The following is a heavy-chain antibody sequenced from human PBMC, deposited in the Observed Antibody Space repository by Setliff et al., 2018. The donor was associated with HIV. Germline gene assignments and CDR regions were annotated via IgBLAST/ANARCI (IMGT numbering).Heavy chain of an antibody. Sequence: PGESLKISCKGSGYNFANYWIAWVRQVPGKGLEWMGIIYPTDSDTRYSPSFQGQVTISADTSIGTAYLQWSSLKASDTAVYYCSRASDPSHRMPPTNYYYYMDVWGKGTKVTVSS. J-gene: IGHJ6*03. D-gene: IGHD2-2*01. V-gene: IGHV5-51*01. CDR2: IYPTDSDT. CDR1: GYNFANYW. CDR3: SRASDPSHRMPPTNYYYYMDV.